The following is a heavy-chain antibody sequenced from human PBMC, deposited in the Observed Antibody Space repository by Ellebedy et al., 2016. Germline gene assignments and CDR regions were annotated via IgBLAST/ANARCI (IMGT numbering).Heavy chain of an antibody. CDR2: IIPILGIA. D-gene: IGHD3-10*01. CDR3: AISMIRGVIITSFDY. CDR1: GGSFSSYA. J-gene: IGHJ4*02. V-gene: IGHV1-69*10. Sequence: ASVKVSCKASGGSFSSYAISWVRQAPGQGLEWMGGIIPILGIANYAQKFQGRVTITADKSTSTAYMELSSLRSEDTAVYYCAISMIRGVIITSFDYWGQGTLVTVSS.